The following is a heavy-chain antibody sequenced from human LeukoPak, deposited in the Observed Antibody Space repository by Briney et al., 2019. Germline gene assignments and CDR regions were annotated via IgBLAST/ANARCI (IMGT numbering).Heavy chain of an antibody. Sequence: PGGSLRLSCAASGFTLSSYSMNWVRQAPGKGLEWVSYISSSSTTIYYAASGKGRFTISRQYAKKSLYLQMNSLRGEDTAVYYCSSLRDVQHWGQGTLVTVSS. CDR1: GFTLSSYS. CDR3: SSLRDVQH. V-gene: IGHV3-48*04. CDR2: ISSSSTTI. J-gene: IGHJ1*01.